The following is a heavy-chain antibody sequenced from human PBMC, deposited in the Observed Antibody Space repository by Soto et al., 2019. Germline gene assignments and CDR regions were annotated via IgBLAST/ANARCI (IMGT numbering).Heavy chain of an antibody. V-gene: IGHV3-30-3*01. CDR3: ARVAARPDSHEDY. CDR1: GFTFSSYA. CDR2: ISYDGSNK. Sequence: GSLRLSCAASGFTFSSYAMHWVRQAPGKGLEWVAVISYDGSNKYYADSVKGRFTISRDNSKNTLYLQMNSLRAEDTAVYYCARVAARPDSHEDYWGQGTLVTVSS. D-gene: IGHD6-6*01. J-gene: IGHJ4*02.